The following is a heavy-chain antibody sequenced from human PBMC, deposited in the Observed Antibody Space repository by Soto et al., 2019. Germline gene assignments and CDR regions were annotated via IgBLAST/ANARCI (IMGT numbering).Heavy chain of an antibody. CDR1: GGSFSGYY. CDR2: IYHSGST. D-gene: IGHD1-26*01. Sequence: PSETLSLTCAVYGGSFSGYYWSWIRQPPGKGLEWIGYIYHSGSTYYNPSLKSRVTISVDRSKNQLSLKLSSVTAADTAVYYCARVAVGATNFDPWGQGTPVTVSS. CDR3: ARVAVGATNFDP. V-gene: IGHV4-30-2*01. J-gene: IGHJ5*02.